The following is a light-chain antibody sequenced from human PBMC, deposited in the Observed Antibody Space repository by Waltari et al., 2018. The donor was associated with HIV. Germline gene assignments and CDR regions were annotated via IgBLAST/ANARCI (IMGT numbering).Light chain of an antibody. CDR1: SSNVGSDDL. V-gene: IGLV2-23*02. CDR2: EVT. CDR3: CSCPRSGIRYV. Sequence: QSALTQPASVSGSPGQSITISCTGTSSNVGSDDLVSWYQQHPGEAPKLIIYEVTKRPAGVSIRFSGSKSVKTSSLTISGLQAEDEADYYCCSCPRSGIRYVFGTGTKVTVL. J-gene: IGLJ1*01.